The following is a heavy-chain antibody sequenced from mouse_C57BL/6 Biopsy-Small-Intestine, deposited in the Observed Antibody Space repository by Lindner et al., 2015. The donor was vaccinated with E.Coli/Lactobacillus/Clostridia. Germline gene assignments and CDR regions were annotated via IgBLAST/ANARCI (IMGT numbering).Heavy chain of an antibody. CDR1: GYSFTGFF. J-gene: IGHJ2*01. CDR3: ARSPSYYSNFDY. V-gene: IGHV1-20*01. Sequence: VQLQESGPELVKPGASVKISCKASGYSFTGFFMNWVKQSHGKSLEWIGRINPYNADTFYNQKFKDKATLTVDKSSSTALMELRSLTSEDSAVYYCARSPSYYSNFDYWGQGTTLTVSS. CDR2: INPYNADT. D-gene: IGHD2-5*01.